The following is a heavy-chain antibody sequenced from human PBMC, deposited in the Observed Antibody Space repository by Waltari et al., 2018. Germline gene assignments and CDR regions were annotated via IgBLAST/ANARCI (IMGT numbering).Heavy chain of an antibody. CDR2: IYHSGST. CDR1: GYSISSGYY. CDR3: ARAYYYGSGSYYEDY. V-gene: IGHV4-38-2*02. Sequence: QVQLQESGPGLVKPSETLSLTCTVSGYSISSGYYWGWIRQPPGKGLEWIGSIYHSGSTYSNPSLKSRVTISVDTSKNQFSLKLSSVTAADTAVYYCARAYYYGSGSYYEDYWGQGTLVTVSS. D-gene: IGHD3-10*01. J-gene: IGHJ4*02.